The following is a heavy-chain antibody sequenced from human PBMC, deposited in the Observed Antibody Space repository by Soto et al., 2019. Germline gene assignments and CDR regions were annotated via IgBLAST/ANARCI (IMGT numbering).Heavy chain of an antibody. D-gene: IGHD6-6*01. Sequence: GASVKVSCKASGYTFITYAIYWVRQAPGQRLEWMGWINAGNGNTKYSQKFQGRVTITRDTSARTAYMELRSLQSEDTAVYYRARSIAARLYYFYGMDVWGQGTTVTVSS. CDR3: ARSIAARLYYFYGMDV. CDR2: INAGNGNT. CDR1: GYTFITYA. J-gene: IGHJ6*02. V-gene: IGHV1-3*01.